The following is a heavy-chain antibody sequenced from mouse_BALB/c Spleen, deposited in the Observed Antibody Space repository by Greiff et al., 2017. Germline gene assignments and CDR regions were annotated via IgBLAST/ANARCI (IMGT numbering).Heavy chain of an antibody. CDR3: ARAYGNSAWFAY. D-gene: IGHD2-1*01. CDR2: ISYSGST. CDR1: GDSITSGY. V-gene: IGHV3-8*02. J-gene: IGHJ3*01. Sequence: EVMLVESGPSLVKPSQTLSLTCSVTGDSITSGYWNWIRKFPGNKLEYMGYISYSGSTYYNPSLKSRISITRDTSKNQYYLQLNSVTTEDTATYYCARAYGNSAWFAYWGQGTLVTVSA.